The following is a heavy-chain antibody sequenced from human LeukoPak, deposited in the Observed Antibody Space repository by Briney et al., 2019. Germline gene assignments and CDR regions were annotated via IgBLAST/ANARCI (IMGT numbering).Heavy chain of an antibody. D-gene: IGHD2-2*01. CDR1: GGSISSSSYY. V-gene: IGHV4-39*01. CDR3: ASRYCSSTSCYHGGGVFDY. J-gene: IGHJ4*02. CDR2: IYYSGST. Sequence: SETLSLTCTVSGGSISSSSYYWGWIRQPPGKGLEWIGSIYYSGSTYYNPSLKSRVTISVDTSKNQFSLKLSSVTAADTAVYYCASRYCSSTSCYHGGGVFDYWGQGTLVTVSS.